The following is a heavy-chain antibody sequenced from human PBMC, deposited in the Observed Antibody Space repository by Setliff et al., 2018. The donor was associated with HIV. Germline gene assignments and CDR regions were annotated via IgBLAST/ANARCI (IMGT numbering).Heavy chain of an antibody. CDR3: ASQPYNSGWFGGWFDP. Sequence: SETLSLTCTVSGGSISSYYWSWIRQPPGKGLEWVGHIYYSGSTDYNPSLKSRVTISVDTSKNQFSLKLTSVTAADTAVYYCASQPYNSGWFGGWFDPWGQGTLVTV. CDR2: IYYSGST. V-gene: IGHV4-59*12. J-gene: IGHJ5*02. CDR1: GGSISSYY. D-gene: IGHD6-19*01.